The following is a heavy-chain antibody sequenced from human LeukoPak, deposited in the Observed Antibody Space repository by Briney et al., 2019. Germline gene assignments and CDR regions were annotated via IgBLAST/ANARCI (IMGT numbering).Heavy chain of an antibody. CDR1: GFTFSSYG. Sequence: GGSLGLSCAASGFTFSSYGMHWVRQAPGKGLEWVAFIRYDGSNKYYADSVKGRFTISRDNSKDTLYLQMNSLRAEDTAVYYCANGGIAAAVTDYWGQGTLVTVSS. J-gene: IGHJ4*02. V-gene: IGHV3-30*02. D-gene: IGHD6-13*01. CDR3: ANGGIAAAVTDY. CDR2: IRYDGSNK.